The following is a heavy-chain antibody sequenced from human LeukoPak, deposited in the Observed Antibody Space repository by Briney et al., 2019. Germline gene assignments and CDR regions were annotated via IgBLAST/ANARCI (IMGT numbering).Heavy chain of an antibody. CDR2: ISSSSSYI. Sequence: AGSLRLSCAASGFTFSSYSMNWVRQAPGKGLEWVSFISSSSSYIYYADSVKGRFTISRDNAKNSLYLQMNSLRAEDTAVYYCARAGNYYGRHTNWFDPWGQGTLDTVSS. D-gene: IGHD3-10*01. CDR3: ARAGNYYGRHTNWFDP. V-gene: IGHV3-21*01. CDR1: GFTFSSYS. J-gene: IGHJ5*02.